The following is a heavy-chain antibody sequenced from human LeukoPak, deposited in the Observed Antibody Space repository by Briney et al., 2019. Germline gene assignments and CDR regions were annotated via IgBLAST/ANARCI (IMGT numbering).Heavy chain of an antibody. D-gene: IGHD6-19*01. J-gene: IGHJ4*02. CDR3: ARHRPHTDSNSVADYYFDY. CDR1: GYTFTGYY. Sequence: ASVKVSCKASGYTFTGYYMHWVRQAPGQGLEWMGWINPNSGGTNYAQKFQGRVTMTRDTSISTAYLQWSNLKASDTAMYYCARHRPHTDSNSVADYYFDYWGQGTLVTVSS. V-gene: IGHV1-2*02. CDR2: INPNSGGT.